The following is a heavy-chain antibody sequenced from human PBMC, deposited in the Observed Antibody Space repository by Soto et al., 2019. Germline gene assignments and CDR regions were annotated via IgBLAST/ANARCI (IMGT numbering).Heavy chain of an antibody. V-gene: IGHV3-13*04. Sequence: EVQLVESGGGLVQPGGSLRLSCSASGFTFSSYDMHWVRQGPGKGLEWVSAIGTAGDTNYAGSVKGRFTISRENAKNSLDLQMNSLRAGDTAIYFCARAIGPTLFDYWGQGTLVTVSS. CDR2: IGTAGDT. D-gene: IGHD3-22*01. CDR1: GFTFSSYD. J-gene: IGHJ4*02. CDR3: ARAIGPTLFDY.